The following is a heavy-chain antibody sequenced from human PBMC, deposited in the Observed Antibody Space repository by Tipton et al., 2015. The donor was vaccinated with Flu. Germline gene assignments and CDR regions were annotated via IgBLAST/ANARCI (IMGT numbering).Heavy chain of an antibody. V-gene: IGHV3-7*01. CDR1: GFTFSSYW. J-gene: IGHJ1*01. CDR3: VRDPGYGSVWPEYFQH. CDR2: IKQDGSEK. Sequence: SLRLSCAASGFTFSSYWMSWVRQAPGKGLEWVANIKQDGSEKYYVDSVEGRFTISRDNAKNSLHLQMNSLRAEDTAVYYCVRDPGYGSVWPEYFQHWGQGTLVTVSS. D-gene: IGHD6-19*01.